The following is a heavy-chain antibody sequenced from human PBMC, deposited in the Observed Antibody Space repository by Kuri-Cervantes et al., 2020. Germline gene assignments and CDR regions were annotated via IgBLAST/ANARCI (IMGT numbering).Heavy chain of an antibody. Sequence: GGSLRLSCAVSGFTVSSTFVNWVRQAPGKELEWVSVLYSGGNTYYADSVKGRFIITRDNSKNTLYLQMNSLRAEDTAVYYCATTRVGVTRVYFDYWGQGTRVTCYS. V-gene: IGHV3-66*01. CDR1: GFTVSSTF. CDR3: ATTRVGVTRVYFDY. J-gene: IGHJ4*02. D-gene: IGHD1-26*01. CDR2: LYSGGNT.